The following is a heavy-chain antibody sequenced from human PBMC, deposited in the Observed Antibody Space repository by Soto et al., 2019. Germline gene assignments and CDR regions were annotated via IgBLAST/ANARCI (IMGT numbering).Heavy chain of an antibody. V-gene: IGHV3-74*01. Sequence: EVQLVESGGGLVQFGGSLRLSCAASGFTFSSYWMHWVLQVPGKGLVWVSRIKGDGTNTGYADSVKGRFTISRDNVKNTLYLQMNSLRAEDTAVYYCARGLSGYYGFDYWGQGTLVTVSS. J-gene: IGHJ4*02. D-gene: IGHD5-12*01. CDR3: ARGLSGYYGFDY. CDR1: GFTFSSYW. CDR2: IKGDGTNT.